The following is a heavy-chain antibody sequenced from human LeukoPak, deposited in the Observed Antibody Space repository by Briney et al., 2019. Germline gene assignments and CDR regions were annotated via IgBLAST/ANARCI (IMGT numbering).Heavy chain of an antibody. CDR3: AKEVKSSGWFNGMDV. CDR2: ISYDGSNK. V-gene: IGHV3-30*18. D-gene: IGHD6-19*01. Sequence: GGSLRLSCAASGFTFSSYGMHWVRQAPGKGLEWVAVISYDGSNKYYADSVKGRFTISRDNSKNTLYLQMNSLRAEDTAVYYCAKEVKSSGWFNGMDVWGQGTRSPSP. J-gene: IGHJ6*02. CDR1: GFTFSSYG.